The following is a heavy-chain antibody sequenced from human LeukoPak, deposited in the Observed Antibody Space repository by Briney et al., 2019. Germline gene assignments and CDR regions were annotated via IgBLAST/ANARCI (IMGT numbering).Heavy chain of an antibody. V-gene: IGHV1-8*02. J-gene: IGHJ3*02. CDR3: ARAGYYYDSSDAFDI. Sequence: ASVKVSCKASGGTFSSYAISWVRQAPGQGLEWMGWMNPNSGNTGYAQKFQGRVTMTRNTSISTAYMELSSLRSEDTAVYYCARAGYYYDSSDAFDIWGQGTMVTVSS. CDR1: GGTFSSYA. D-gene: IGHD3-22*01. CDR2: MNPNSGNT.